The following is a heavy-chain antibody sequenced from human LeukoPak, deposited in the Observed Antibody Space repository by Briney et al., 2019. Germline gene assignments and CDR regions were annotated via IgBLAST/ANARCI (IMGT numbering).Heavy chain of an antibody. CDR1: GFTFRNYW. CDR3: AKTYYYDSSGYYEFHY. CDR2: ISYDGSNK. Sequence: GGSLRLSCAASGFTFRNYWMTWVRQAPGKGLEWVAVISYDGSNKYYADSVKGRFTISRDNSKNTLYLQMNSLRAEDTAVYYCAKTYYYDSSGYYEFHYWGQGTLVTVSS. V-gene: IGHV3-30*18. J-gene: IGHJ4*02. D-gene: IGHD3-22*01.